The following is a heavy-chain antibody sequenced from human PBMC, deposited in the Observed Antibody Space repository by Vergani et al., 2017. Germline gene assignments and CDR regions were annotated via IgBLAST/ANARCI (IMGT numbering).Heavy chain of an antibody. Sequence: QVQLQQWGAGLLKPSETLSLTCAVYGGSFSGYYWSWIRQPPGKGLEWIGEINHSGSTNYNPSLKSRVTISVDTSKNQFSLKLSSVTAADTAVYYGARRGGSMAGGMDVWGKGTTVTVSS. J-gene: IGHJ6*04. D-gene: IGHD3-16*01. CDR3: ARRGGSMAGGMDV. CDR2: INHSGST. CDR1: GGSFSGYY. V-gene: IGHV4-34*01.